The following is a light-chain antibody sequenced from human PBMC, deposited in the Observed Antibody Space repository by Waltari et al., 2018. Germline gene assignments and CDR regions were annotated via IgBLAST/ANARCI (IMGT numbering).Light chain of an antibody. V-gene: IGKV3-15*01. CDR2: CAS. CDR1: QSASSN. CDR3: QQYNHWTLST. Sequence: EIVMTQSQATLSVSPGERSTLSSRASQSASSNSTRYQQKPGQAPRLLLYCASTRATGIPATCSCSSSWTEFTLIISSMQSADFAVYYCQQYNHWTLSTFGGGTKVEIK. J-gene: IGKJ4*01.